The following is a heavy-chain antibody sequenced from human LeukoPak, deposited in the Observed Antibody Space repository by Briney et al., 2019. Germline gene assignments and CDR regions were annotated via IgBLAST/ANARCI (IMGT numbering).Heavy chain of an antibody. CDR2: ISAYNGNT. CDR1: GYTFTSYG. D-gene: IGHD2-15*01. J-gene: IGHJ5*02. Sequence: ASVKVSCKASGYTFTSYGISWVRQAPGQGLEWMGWISAYNGNTNYAQKLQGRVTMTTDTSTSTAYMELRSLRSDDTAVYYCARDIKRYCSGGSCYPGTWGQGTLVTVSS. CDR3: ARDIKRYCSGGSCYPGT. V-gene: IGHV1-18*01.